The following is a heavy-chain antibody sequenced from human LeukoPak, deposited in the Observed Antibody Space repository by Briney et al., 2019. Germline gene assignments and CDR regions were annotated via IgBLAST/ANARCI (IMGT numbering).Heavy chain of an antibody. D-gene: IGHD2-15*01. CDR1: GYTFTGYY. CDR3: ARDSHCSGGSCYSGGSNYYYGMDV. V-gene: IGHV1-18*04. Sequence: GASVKVSCKASGYTFTGYYMHWVRQAPGQGLEWMGWISAYNGNTNYAQKLQGRVTMTTDTSTSTAYMELRSLRSDDTAVYYCARDSHCSGGSCYSGGSNYYYGMDVWGQGTTVTVSS. J-gene: IGHJ6*02. CDR2: ISAYNGNT.